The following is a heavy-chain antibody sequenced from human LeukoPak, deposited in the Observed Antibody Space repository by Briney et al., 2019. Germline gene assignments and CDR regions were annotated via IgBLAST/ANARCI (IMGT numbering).Heavy chain of an antibody. J-gene: IGHJ4*02. Sequence: SETLSLTCTVYRGSISGDYWSWIRQPPGKGLEWIGYIYFSGNTNYNPSLESQVTISVDTSKNQFSLRVMSVTAADTAVYYCARGANIWSDWGQGTLVTVSS. CDR2: IYFSGNT. V-gene: IGHV4-59*01. D-gene: IGHD1-20*01. CDR1: RGSISGDY. CDR3: ARGANIWSD.